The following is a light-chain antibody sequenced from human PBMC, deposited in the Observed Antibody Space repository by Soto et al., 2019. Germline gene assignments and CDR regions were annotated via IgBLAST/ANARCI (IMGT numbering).Light chain of an antibody. CDR3: QQRSSWPRT. V-gene: IGKV3-11*01. Sequence: EIVLTQSPATLSLSPGERATLSCRASQSVSSYLAWYQQKPGQTPRLLIYDASNRATGIPARVSGSGSGTAYSLTIGSLEPEDFAVYYCQQRSSWPRTFGQGTKLEIK. J-gene: IGKJ2*01. CDR2: DAS. CDR1: QSVSSY.